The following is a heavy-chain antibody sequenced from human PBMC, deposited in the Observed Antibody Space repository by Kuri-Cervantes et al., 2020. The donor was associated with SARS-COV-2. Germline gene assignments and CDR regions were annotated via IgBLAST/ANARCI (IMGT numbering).Heavy chain of an antibody. J-gene: IGHJ3*01. D-gene: IGHD2-2*02. CDR1: GFNFRTYA. Sequence: LSLTCAASGFNFRTYAIHWVRQAPGKGLEWVAVISFGGINKYYADSVKGRFTISRDNSKNTLSLQMNTLTAEDTAVYYCARDAVVPASIGDALDVWGRGTMVTCSS. CDR2: ISFGGINK. CDR3: ARDAVVPASIGDALDV. V-gene: IGHV3-30-3*01.